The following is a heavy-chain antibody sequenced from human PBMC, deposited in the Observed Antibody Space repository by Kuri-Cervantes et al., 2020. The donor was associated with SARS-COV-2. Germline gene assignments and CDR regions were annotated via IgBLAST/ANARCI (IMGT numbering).Heavy chain of an antibody. CDR1: GFTVSSNY. Sequence: GESLKISCAASGFTVSSNYMSWVRQAPGKGLEWVSVIYSGGSTYYADSVKGRFTISRDNSKNTLYLQMNSLRAEDTAVYYCARAASGSYSSYFDYWGQGTLVTVSS. CDR2: IYSGGST. J-gene: IGHJ4*02. CDR3: ARAASGSYSSYFDY. D-gene: IGHD1-26*01. V-gene: IGHV3-66*02.